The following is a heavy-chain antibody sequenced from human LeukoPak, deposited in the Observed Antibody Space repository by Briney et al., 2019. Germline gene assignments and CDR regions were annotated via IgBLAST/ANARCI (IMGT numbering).Heavy chain of an antibody. Sequence: SETLSLTCTVSGDSFSSYYWGWIRQPPGKGLECVGYIYSSGGTAYNPSLKSRLTISIDTSKNQFSLTLSSVTAADTAIYYCARHVYGKGMYVWGKGTTVTVSS. CDR2: IYSSGGT. D-gene: IGHD4-17*01. CDR1: GDSFSSYY. V-gene: IGHV4-59*08. J-gene: IGHJ6*04. CDR3: ARHVYGKGMYV.